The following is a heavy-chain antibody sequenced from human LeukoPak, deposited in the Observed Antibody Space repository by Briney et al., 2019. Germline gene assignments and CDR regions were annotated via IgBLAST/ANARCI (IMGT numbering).Heavy chain of an antibody. Sequence: PSETLSLTCTVSGGSISSYYWSWIRQPPGRGLEWIGHIYYSGSTKYNPSLKSRVTISVDTSKNQFSLKLSSVTAADTAVYYCARGGTDTAMVRTDYYYYMDVWGKGTTVTVSS. CDR3: ARGGTDTAMVRTDYYYYMDV. D-gene: IGHD5-18*01. CDR1: GGSISSYY. CDR2: IYYSGST. V-gene: IGHV4-59*01. J-gene: IGHJ6*03.